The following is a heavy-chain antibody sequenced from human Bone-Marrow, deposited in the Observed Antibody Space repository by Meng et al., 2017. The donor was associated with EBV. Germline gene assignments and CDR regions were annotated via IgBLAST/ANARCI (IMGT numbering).Heavy chain of an antibody. V-gene: IGHV4-4*02. CDR1: GNSISSLNW. J-gene: IGHJ4*02. D-gene: IGHD6-6*01. CDR2: IFNSGRN. Sequence: LLRVEGPGLVKPSEPLTFPCTVSGNSISSLNWWSWVRQPPGKGMGWIGDIFNSGRNNYTPSLRRRVTISVAEHKNQFSLKMTFVTAADTAVYYCAREGGFYRSSPDYWGPGTLVTVSS. CDR3: AREGGFYRSSPDY.